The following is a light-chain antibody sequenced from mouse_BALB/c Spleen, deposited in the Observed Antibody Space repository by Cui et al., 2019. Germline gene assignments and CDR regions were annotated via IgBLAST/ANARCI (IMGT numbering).Light chain of an antibody. CDR3: LQYDNLWT. Sequence: DIQMTQSPSSLSASLRGKVTITCKASKDINKYMAWYQHKPGKGTRLLIQYTSTLQSGIPSRFSGSESGIDYSFSISNLEPEDIATYFWLQYDNLWTFGGGTKLEIK. J-gene: IGKJ1*01. CDR2: YTS. CDR1: KDINKY. V-gene: IGKV19-93*01.